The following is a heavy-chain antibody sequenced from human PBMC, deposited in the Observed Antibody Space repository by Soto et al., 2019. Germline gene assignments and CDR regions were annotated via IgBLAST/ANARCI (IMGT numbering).Heavy chain of an antibody. CDR1: GGSISSSSYY. Sequence: ETLSLTCTVSGGSISSSSYYWGWIRQPPGKGLEWIGSIYYSGSTYYNPSLKSRVTISVDTSKNQFSLKLSSVTAADTAVYYCARGEATAMVPLYYFDYWGQGTLVTVSS. CDR3: ARGEATAMVPLYYFDY. CDR2: IYYSGST. J-gene: IGHJ4*02. D-gene: IGHD5-18*01. V-gene: IGHV4-39*01.